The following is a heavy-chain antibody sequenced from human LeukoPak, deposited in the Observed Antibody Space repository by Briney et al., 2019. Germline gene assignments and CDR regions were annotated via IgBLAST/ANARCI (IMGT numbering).Heavy chain of an antibody. J-gene: IGHJ4*02. V-gene: IGHV3-30*18. D-gene: IGHD6-13*01. Sequence: AGGSLRLSCAASGFTFSNYDMHWVRQAPGKGLEWVAVVSYDGSNKYYADSVKDRFTISRDNSKKTLYLQMNSRRAEDTAVYYCAKDRGSIVAAGLDYWGQGTLVTVSS. CDR3: AKDRGSIVAAGLDY. CDR1: GFTFSNYD. CDR2: VSYDGSNK.